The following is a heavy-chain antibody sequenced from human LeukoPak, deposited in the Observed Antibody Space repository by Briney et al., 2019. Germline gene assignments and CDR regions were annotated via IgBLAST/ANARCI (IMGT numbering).Heavy chain of an antibody. J-gene: IGHJ6*02. CDR2: IYHNGNT. D-gene: IGHD2-2*01. CDR1: GGSISSGGYS. V-gene: IGHV4-30-2*01. CDR3: ARDRDIVVVPAAEYYYYGMDV. Sequence: SETLSLTCAVSGGSISSGGYSWSWIRQPPGKGLEWIGYIYHNGNTYYSPSLKSRVTISVDRSKNQLSLKLGSVTAADTAVYYCARDRDIVVVPAAEYYYYGMDVWGQGTTVTVSS.